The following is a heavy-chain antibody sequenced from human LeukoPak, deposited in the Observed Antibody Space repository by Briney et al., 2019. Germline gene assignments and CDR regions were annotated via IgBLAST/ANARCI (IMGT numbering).Heavy chain of an antibody. V-gene: IGHV4-59*08. CDR1: GGSISSYY. J-gene: IGHJ6*02. Sequence: KPSETPSLTCTVSGGSISSYYWSWIRQPPGKGLEWIGYIYYSGSTNYNPSLKSRVTISVDTSKNQFSLKLSSVTAADTAVYYCAGGRKTYYYDSSGSRGYYYYGMDVWGQGTTVTVSS. D-gene: IGHD3-22*01. CDR3: AGGRKTYYYDSSGSRGYYYYGMDV. CDR2: IYYSGST.